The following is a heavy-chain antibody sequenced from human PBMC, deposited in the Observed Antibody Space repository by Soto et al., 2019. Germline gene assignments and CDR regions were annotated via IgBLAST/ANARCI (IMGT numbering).Heavy chain of an antibody. J-gene: IGHJ4*02. CDR2: TYWDDDN. V-gene: IGHV2-5*02. CDR1: GFSISTSGVG. Sequence: GSGPTLVNPTDTLALTCKFSGFSISTSGVGVGWIRQPPGKALEWLAFTYWDDDNRFNPSLKTRLSVAKDTSKNLVVLLMTSMDPVDTATYYCAHRRGGYNWDDGHFEYWGTGILVTVSS. D-gene: IGHD1-20*01. CDR3: AHRRGGYNWDDGHFEY.